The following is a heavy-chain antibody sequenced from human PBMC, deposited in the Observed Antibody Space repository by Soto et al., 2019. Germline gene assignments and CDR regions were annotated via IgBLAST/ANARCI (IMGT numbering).Heavy chain of an antibody. D-gene: IGHD3-9*01. CDR2: IKSKTDGGTT. Sequence: GGSLRLSCAASGFTFSNAWMNWVRQAPGKGLEWVGRIKSKTDGGTTDYAAPVKGRFTISRDDSKNTLYLQMNSLKTEDTAVYYCTTNVYYDILTGYPDYYYYGMDVWGQGTTVTVSS. J-gene: IGHJ6*02. CDR1: GFTFSNAW. CDR3: TTNVYYDILTGYPDYYYYGMDV. V-gene: IGHV3-15*07.